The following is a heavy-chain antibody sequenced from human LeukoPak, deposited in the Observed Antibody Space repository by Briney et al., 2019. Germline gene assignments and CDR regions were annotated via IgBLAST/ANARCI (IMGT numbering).Heavy chain of an antibody. CDR1: GYTFTSYD. J-gene: IGHJ5*02. CDR2: MNPNSGNT. D-gene: IGHD3-10*01. Sequence: ASVKVSCKASGYTFTSYDINWVRQATGQGLEWMGWMNPNSGNTGYAQKFQGRVTMTRNTSISTAYMELSSLRSEDTAVYYCAGGSPYGSGSYNWFDPWGQGTLVTVSS. CDR3: AGGSPYGSGSYNWFDP. V-gene: IGHV1-8*01.